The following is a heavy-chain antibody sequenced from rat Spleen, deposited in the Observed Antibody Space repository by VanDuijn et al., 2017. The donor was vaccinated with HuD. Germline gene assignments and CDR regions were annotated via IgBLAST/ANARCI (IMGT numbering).Heavy chain of an antibody. V-gene: IGHV5-25*01. CDR2: ISTGGDDT. Sequence: EVRLVESGGGLVRPGRSMKLSCAASGFTFSHYYMAWVRQAPTKVLEWVASISTGGDDTYYRDSVKGRFTISRDNAKSTLYLQMDGLTSADTATYYCARTVHYWGQGVMVTVSS. CDR1: GFTFSHYY. J-gene: IGHJ2*01. CDR3: ARTVHY.